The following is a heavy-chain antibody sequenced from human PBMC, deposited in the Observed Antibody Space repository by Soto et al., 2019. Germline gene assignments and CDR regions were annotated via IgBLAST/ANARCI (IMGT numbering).Heavy chain of an antibody. CDR1: GGSISNSY. V-gene: IGHV4-59*01. D-gene: IGHD2-8*01. CDR3: ARAPMVLSRSYFDS. J-gene: IGHJ4*02. CDR2: ISYSGNT. Sequence: SETLSLTCTVSGGSISNSYWSWIRQPPGKGLEWIGYISYSGNTNYNPSLKSRASISVDTSKNQLSLNLTSVTAADTAVYYCARAPMVLSRSYFDSWGQGTPVTVSS.